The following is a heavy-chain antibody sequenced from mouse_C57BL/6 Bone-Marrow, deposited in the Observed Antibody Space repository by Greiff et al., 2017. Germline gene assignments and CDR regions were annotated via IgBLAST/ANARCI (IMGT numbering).Heavy chain of an antibody. V-gene: IGHV1-26*01. Sequence: VQLQQSGPELVKPGASVKISCKASGYTFTDYYMNWVKQSHGKSLEWIGDINPNNGGTSYNQKFKGKATLTVDKSSSTAYMELSSLTSEDSAVYSCERDYGSSDWCAYWGQGTLVTVSA. D-gene: IGHD1-1*01. CDR1: GYTFTDYY. CDR2: INPNNGGT. CDR3: ERDYGSSDWCAY. J-gene: IGHJ3*01.